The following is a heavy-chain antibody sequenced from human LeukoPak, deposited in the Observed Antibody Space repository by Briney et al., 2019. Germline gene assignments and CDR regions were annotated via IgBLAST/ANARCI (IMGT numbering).Heavy chain of an antibody. Sequence: ASVKVSCKVSGYTLTELSMHWVRQAPGKGLEWMGGFDPEDGETTYAQKFQGRVTMTEDTSTDTAYMELSSLRSEDTAVYYCATDLSSSFVFDIWGQGTMVTVSS. V-gene: IGHV1-24*01. D-gene: IGHD6-6*01. CDR2: FDPEDGET. CDR3: ATDLSSSFVFDI. CDR1: GYTLTELS. J-gene: IGHJ3*02.